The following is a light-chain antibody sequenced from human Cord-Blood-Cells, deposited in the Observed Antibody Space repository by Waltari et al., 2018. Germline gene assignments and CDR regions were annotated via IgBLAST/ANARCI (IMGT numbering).Light chain of an antibody. CDR1: SSDVGGYNS. J-gene: IGLJ1*01. CDR3: CSYAGSYTYV. CDR2: DVS. V-gene: IGLV2-11*01. Sequence: QSALTQPRSVSGSPGQSVTISCTGTSSDVGGYNSVSWSQQHPGKAPKLMIYDVSKGPSGVPDAFSGSKSGNTASLTISGLHAEDEADYYCCSYAGSYTYVFGTGTKVTVL.